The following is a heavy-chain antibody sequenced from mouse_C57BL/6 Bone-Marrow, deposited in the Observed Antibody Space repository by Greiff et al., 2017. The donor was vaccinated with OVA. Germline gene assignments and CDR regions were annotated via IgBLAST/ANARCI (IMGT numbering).Heavy chain of an antibody. Sequence: VQLQQSGAELVKPGASVKLSCKASGYTFTSYWMHWVKQRPGQGLEWIGMIHPNSGSTNYNEKFKSKATLTVDKSSSTAYMQLSSLTSEDSAVYYCARCPLGIAWFAYWGQGTLVTVSA. CDR1: GYTFTSYW. CDR2: IHPNSGST. CDR3: ARCPLGIAWFAY. J-gene: IGHJ3*01. V-gene: IGHV1-64*01. D-gene: IGHD2-14*01.